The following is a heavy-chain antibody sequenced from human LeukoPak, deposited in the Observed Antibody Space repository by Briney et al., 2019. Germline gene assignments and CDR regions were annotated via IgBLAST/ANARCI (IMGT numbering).Heavy chain of an antibody. Sequence: SETLSLTCTVSGGSISSYFWSWIRQPPGKGLEWIGYIYYSGSTNYNPSLKSRVTISVDTSKDQFSLKLSSVTAADTAVYYCARSRTTYYYYYMDVWGKGTTVTVSS. CDR2: IYYSGST. D-gene: IGHD4-17*01. CDR1: GGSISSYF. J-gene: IGHJ6*03. CDR3: ARSRTTYYYYYMDV. V-gene: IGHV4-59*01.